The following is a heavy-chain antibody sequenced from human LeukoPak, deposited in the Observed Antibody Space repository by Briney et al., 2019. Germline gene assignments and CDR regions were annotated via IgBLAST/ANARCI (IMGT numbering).Heavy chain of an antibody. D-gene: IGHD3-9*01. CDR1: GFTFSSYE. CDR3: ARDWGYDILTGYAHAFDY. V-gene: IGHV3-48*03. Sequence: PGGSLRLSCAASGFTFSSYEMNWVRQAPGKGLEWVSYISSSGSTIYYADSVKGRFTISRDNAKNSLYLQMNSLRAEDTAVYYCARDWGYDILTGYAHAFDYWGQGTLLTVSS. J-gene: IGHJ4*02. CDR2: ISSSGSTI.